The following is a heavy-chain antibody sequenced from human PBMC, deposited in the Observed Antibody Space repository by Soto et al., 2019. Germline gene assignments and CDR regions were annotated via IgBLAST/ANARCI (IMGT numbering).Heavy chain of an antibody. CDR2: VNSDGSST. J-gene: IGHJ4*02. V-gene: IGHV3-74*01. Sequence: PGGSLRLSCAASGFTFSSYSMNWVRQAPGKGLVWVSRVNSDGSSTNYADAVKGRFTISRGNSKNMAYLQMNNLTVEDTGVYYCAKAGDWNYVYDFWGQGTLVTVSS. CDR3: AKAGDWNYVYDF. D-gene: IGHD1-7*01. CDR1: GFTFSSYS.